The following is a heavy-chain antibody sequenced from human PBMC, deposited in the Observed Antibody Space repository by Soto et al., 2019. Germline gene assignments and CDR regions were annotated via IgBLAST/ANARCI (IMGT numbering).Heavy chain of an antibody. V-gene: IGHV4-59*01. D-gene: IGHD6-19*01. CDR3: ARERRYSVAGSFDY. CDR2: IYYSGST. Sequence: QVQLQESGPGLVKPSETLSLTCTVSGGSISSYYWSWIRQPPGKGLEWIGYIYYSGSTNYNPSLKRRVTISVDTSKNQFSLKLSSVTAADTAVYYCARERRYSVAGSFDYWGQGTLVTVSS. CDR1: GGSISSYY. J-gene: IGHJ4*02.